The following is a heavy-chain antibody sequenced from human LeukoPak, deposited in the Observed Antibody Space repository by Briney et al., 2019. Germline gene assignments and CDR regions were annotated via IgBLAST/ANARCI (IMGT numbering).Heavy chain of an antibody. V-gene: IGHV1-18*01. CDR2: ISDYNGNT. J-gene: IGHJ5*02. Sequence: ASVKVSCKASGYTFSSYGISWVRQAPGQGLEWMGWISDYNGNTNYAQKVQGRVTMTTDPFTSTAHMELRSLRSDDTAVYYCARDGPDRAAWFDPWGQGTLVTVSS. D-gene: IGHD3-22*01. CDR3: ARDGPDRAAWFDP. CDR1: GYTFSSYG.